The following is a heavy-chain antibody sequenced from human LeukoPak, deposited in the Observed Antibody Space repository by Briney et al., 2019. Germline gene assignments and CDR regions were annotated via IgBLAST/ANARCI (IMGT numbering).Heavy chain of an antibody. J-gene: IGHJ2*01. CDR1: GGSFSGYY. CDR2: INHSGST. D-gene: IGHD6-13*01. CDR3: ARGLAAAAHGSRYFDL. V-gene: IGHV4-34*01. Sequence: PSETLSLTCAVYGGSFSGYYWSWIRQPPGKGLEWIGEINHSGSTNYSPSLKSRVTISVDTSKNQFSLKLSSVTAADTAVYYCARGLAAAAHGSRYFDLWGRGTLVTVSS.